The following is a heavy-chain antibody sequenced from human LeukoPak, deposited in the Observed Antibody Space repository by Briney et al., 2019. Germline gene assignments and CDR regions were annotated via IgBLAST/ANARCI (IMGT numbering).Heavy chain of an antibody. CDR3: ATTQGYSYGPYY. J-gene: IGHJ4*02. CDR2: IYYSGST. Sequence: SETLCLTCTVSGGSISSGGYYWSWIRQHPGKGLEWIGYIYYSGSTYYNPSLKSRVTISVDTSKNQFSLKLNSVTAADTAVYYCATTQGYSYGPYYWGQGTLVTVSS. V-gene: IGHV4-31*03. D-gene: IGHD5-18*01. CDR1: GGSISSGGYY.